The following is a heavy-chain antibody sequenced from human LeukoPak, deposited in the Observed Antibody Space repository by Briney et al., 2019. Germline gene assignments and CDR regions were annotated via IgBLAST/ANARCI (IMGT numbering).Heavy chain of an antibody. Sequence: LGESLKFSGQASGYISTDYWIAWVGKMPGKGLEWMGVIIPGETATQYSPSLQGKATIPAHNTISTAYLQWSSLKASDTAMYYCVRHGLKGCSGSRCFTSFYYYGLDVWGQGSTVTVCS. CDR1: GYISTDYW. J-gene: IGHJ6*02. D-gene: IGHD2-2*02. CDR2: IIPGETAT. V-gene: IGHV5-51*01. CDR3: VRHGLKGCSGSRCFTSFYYYGLDV.